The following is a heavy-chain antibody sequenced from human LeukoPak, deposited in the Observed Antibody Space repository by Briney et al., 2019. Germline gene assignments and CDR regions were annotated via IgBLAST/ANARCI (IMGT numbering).Heavy chain of an antibody. CDR3: AKDLHGGYSSDY. D-gene: IGHD4-23*01. Sequence: GGSLRLSCAASGFTFNNFGMRWVRQAPGKGLEWVSFIGYEGVHKYYADSVKGRFTISKDNSKATLYLQMNSLRPEDTAVYYCAKDLHGGYSSDYWGQGTLVTVFS. V-gene: IGHV3-30*02. CDR2: IGYEGVHK. CDR1: GFTFNNFG. J-gene: IGHJ4*02.